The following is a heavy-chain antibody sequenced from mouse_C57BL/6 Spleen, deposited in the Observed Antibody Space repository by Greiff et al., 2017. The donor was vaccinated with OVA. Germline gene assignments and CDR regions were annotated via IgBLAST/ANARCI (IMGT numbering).Heavy chain of an antibody. CDR3: ARYKGTFDY. V-gene: IGHV7-3*01. J-gene: IGHJ2*01. CDR1: GFTFTDYY. Sequence: MLVESGGGLVQPGGSLSLSCAASGFTFTDYYMSWVRQPPGKALEWLGFIRNKANGYTTEYSASVKGRFTISRDKSQSILYLQMNAPRAEDGATYYCARYKGTFDYWGQGTTLTVSS. CDR2: IRNKANGYTT. D-gene: IGHD3-3*01.